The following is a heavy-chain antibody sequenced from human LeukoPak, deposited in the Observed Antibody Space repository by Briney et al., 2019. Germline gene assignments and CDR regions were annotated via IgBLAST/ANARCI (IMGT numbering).Heavy chain of an antibody. J-gene: IGHJ4*02. D-gene: IGHD5-18*01. CDR1: GGSISSGGYY. V-gene: IGHV4-31*03. Sequence: PSQTLSLTCTVSGGSISSGGYYWSWIRQHPGKGLEWIGYIYYSGSTNYNPSLKSRVTISVDTSKNQFSLKLSSVTAADTAVYYCARSGYSYGYPIDYWGQGTLVTVSS. CDR2: IYYSGST. CDR3: ARSGYSYGYPIDY.